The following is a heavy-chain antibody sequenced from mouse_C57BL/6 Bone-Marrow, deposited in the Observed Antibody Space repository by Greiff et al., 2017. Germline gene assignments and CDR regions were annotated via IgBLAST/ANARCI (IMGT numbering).Heavy chain of an antibody. CDR1: GYTFTSYW. D-gene: IGHD2-5*01. Sequence: VQLQQSGAELVKPGASVKMSCKASGYTFTSYWITWVKQRPGQGLEWIGDIYPGSGSTNYTEKFKSKATLTVDTSSSTAYMQLSSLTTEDSAVYDCARPYYSNYWYFDVWGTGTTVTVSS. J-gene: IGHJ1*03. CDR2: IYPGSGST. V-gene: IGHV1-55*01. CDR3: ARPYYSNYWYFDV.